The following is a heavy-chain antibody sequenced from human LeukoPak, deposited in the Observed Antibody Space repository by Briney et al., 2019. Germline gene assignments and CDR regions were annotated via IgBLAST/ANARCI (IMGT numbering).Heavy chain of an antibody. Sequence: SETLSLTCAVSGGSISSGGYSWSWIRQPPGKGLEWIGYIYYSGSTYHNPSLKSRVTISLDRSKNQFSLKLSSVTAADTAVYYCARSIDDFFDFWGQGTLVTVSS. CDR3: ARSIDDFFDF. CDR1: GGSISSGGYS. V-gene: IGHV4-30-2*01. CDR2: IYYSGST. J-gene: IGHJ4*02. D-gene: IGHD2-21*01.